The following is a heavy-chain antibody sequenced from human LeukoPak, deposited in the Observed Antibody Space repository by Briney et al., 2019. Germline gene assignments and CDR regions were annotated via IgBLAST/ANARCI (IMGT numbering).Heavy chain of an antibody. Sequence: PGGSLRLSCAASRFTFSSYAMSWVRQAPGKGLEWISIISGNGAGTYYADSVKGRFTIFRDNSKNTLYLHMNNLRAEDTATYYCAKDFGVVVIATIYFDSWGQGTLVAVSS. D-gene: IGHD3-22*01. CDR1: RFTFSSYA. CDR2: ISGNGAGT. J-gene: IGHJ4*02. CDR3: AKDFGVVVIATIYFDS. V-gene: IGHV3-23*01.